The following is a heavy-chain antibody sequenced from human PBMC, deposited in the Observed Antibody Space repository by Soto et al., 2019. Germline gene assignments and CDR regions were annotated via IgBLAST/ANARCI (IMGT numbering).Heavy chain of an antibody. Sequence: PSETLSLTCTVSGGSISSGDYYWSWIRQPPGKGLEWIGYIYYSGSTYYNPSLKSRVTISVDTSKNQFSLKLSSVTAADTAVYYCARSRLRWHRGRAFDIWGQGTMVTVSS. CDR1: GGSISSGDYY. D-gene: IGHD4-17*01. CDR2: IYYSGST. J-gene: IGHJ3*02. CDR3: ARSRLRWHRGRAFDI. V-gene: IGHV4-30-4*01.